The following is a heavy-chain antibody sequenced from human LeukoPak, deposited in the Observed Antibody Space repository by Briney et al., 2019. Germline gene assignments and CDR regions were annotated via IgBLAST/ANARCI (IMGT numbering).Heavy chain of an antibody. CDR1: GGTFSSYA. V-gene: IGHV1-69*04. CDR2: IIPILGIA. CDR3: ARGPPSGMDV. Sequence: GPSVKVSCKASGGTFSSYAISWVRQAPGQGLEWTGRIIPILGIANYAQKFQGRVTITADKSTSTAYMELSSLRSEDTAVYYCARGPPSGMDVWGQGTTVTVSS. J-gene: IGHJ6*02.